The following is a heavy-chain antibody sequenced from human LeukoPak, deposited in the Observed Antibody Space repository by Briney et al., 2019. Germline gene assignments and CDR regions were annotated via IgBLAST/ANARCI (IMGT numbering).Heavy chain of an antibody. CDR3: ARVGSGWYDFDY. CDR2: ISNSSSNI. D-gene: IGHD6-19*01. J-gene: IGHJ4*02. V-gene: IGHV3-21*01. CDR1: GFTFSSYS. Sequence: GGSLRLSCAASGFTFSSYSMHWVRQAPGKGLEWVASISNSSSNIYYADSVKGRFTISRDNAKNSLYLQMNSLRAEDTAVYYCARVGSGWYDFDYWGQGTLVTVSS.